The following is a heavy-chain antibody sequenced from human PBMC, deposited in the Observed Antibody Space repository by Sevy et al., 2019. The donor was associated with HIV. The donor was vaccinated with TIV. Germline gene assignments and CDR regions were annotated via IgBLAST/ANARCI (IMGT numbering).Heavy chain of an antibody. J-gene: IGHJ4*02. D-gene: IGHD3-22*01. CDR3: ATTKDYYDSSGYPFDY. CDR2: FDPEDGRT. CDR1: GYTLSQLS. Sequence: ASVKVSCKVSGYTLSQLSMHWVRQAPGKGLEWVGTFDPEDGRTIYAQKFQGIVTMTEDTSTDTAYMELNSLNSEDTAVYYYATTKDYYDSSGYPFDYWGQGTQVTVSS. V-gene: IGHV1-24*01.